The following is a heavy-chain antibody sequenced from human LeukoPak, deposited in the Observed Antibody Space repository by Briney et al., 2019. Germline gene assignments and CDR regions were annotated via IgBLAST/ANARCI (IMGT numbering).Heavy chain of an antibody. V-gene: IGHV4-34*01. J-gene: IGHJ6*03. CDR3: ARGYPGRWELIVIRTPYYMDV. D-gene: IGHD1-26*01. Sequence: PSETLSLTCTVSGGSISSYYWSWIRQPPGKGLEWIGEINHSGSTNYNPSLKSRVTISVDTSKNQFSLKLSSVTAADTAVYYCARGYPGRWELIVIRTPYYMDVWGKGTTVTVSS. CDR2: INHSGST. CDR1: GGSISSYY.